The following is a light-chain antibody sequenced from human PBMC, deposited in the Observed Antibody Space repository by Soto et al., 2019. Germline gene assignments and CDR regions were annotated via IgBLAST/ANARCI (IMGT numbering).Light chain of an antibody. CDR3: HQYNNWPPWT. Sequence: IVMTQSPATLSMSPGERATLSCRASQSVSSNLAWYQQIPGQAPRLLIYGASTRATGIPARFSGSGSGTEFTLTISSLQSEDYAVYYCHQYNNWPPWTFGQGTKVDIK. V-gene: IGKV3-15*01. CDR1: QSVSSN. J-gene: IGKJ1*01. CDR2: GAS.